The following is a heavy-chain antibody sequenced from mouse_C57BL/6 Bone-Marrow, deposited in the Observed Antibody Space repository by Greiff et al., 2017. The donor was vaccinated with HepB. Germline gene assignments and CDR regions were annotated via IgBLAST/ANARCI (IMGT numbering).Heavy chain of an antibody. J-gene: IGHJ2*01. Sequence: EVKLVESGGGLVKPGGSLKLSCAASGFTFSSYAMPSVRQTPEKRLEWVATISGGGSYTYYPDNVKGRFTISRDNAKNNLYLQMSRLKSEDTAMYYCARGGHYGNYEKDYWGQGTTLTVSS. CDR3: ARGGHYGNYEKDY. CDR2: ISGGGSYT. V-gene: IGHV5-4*03. CDR1: GFTFSSYA. D-gene: IGHD2-1*01.